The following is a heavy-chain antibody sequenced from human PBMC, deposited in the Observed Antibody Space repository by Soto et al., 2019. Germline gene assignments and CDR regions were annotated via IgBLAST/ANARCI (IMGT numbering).Heavy chain of an antibody. D-gene: IGHD2-15*01. J-gene: IGHJ6*02. V-gene: IGHV4-61*01. Sequence: SETLSLTCTVSGGSVSSESHYWSWIRQTPGRGLEWIGYIYYSGSTYYNPSLKSRVTISVDTSKNQFSLKLSSVTAADTAVYYCARDHCSGGSCYSTRDYYYYGMDVWGQGTTVTVSS. CDR1: GGSVSSESHY. CDR3: ARDHCSGGSCYSTRDYYYYGMDV. CDR2: IYYSGST.